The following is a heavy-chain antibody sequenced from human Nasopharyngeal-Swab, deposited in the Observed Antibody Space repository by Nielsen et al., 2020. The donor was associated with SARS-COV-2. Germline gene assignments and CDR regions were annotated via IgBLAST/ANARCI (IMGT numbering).Heavy chain of an antibody. J-gene: IGHJ3*02. CDR2: MYDNEYT. Sequence: SETLSLTCTVSGASMSGYSWSWIRQPPGKGLEWIAFMYDNEYTNYNPSLRGRATISLDTSKNQFSLKVTSVTAADTAVYYCARENWQLANVFDIWAKGQWSPSLQ. CDR1: GASMSGYS. V-gene: IGHV4-59*01. D-gene: IGHD6-19*01. CDR3: ARENWQLANVFDI.